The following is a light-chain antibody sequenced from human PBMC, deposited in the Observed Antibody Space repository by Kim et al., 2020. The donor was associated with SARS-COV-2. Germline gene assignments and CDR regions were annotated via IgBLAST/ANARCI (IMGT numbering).Light chain of an antibody. CDR2: DVT. Sequence: GQSVTITCAGDGNDIGGYDYITWYQQHPGKAPKLIIYDVTKRPSGVSDRFSASKSGNTASLTISGLHTDDEADYYCSSYTTTATWVFGGGTQLTVL. CDR3: SSYTTTATWV. V-gene: IGLV2-14*03. CDR1: GNDIGGYDY. J-gene: IGLJ3*02.